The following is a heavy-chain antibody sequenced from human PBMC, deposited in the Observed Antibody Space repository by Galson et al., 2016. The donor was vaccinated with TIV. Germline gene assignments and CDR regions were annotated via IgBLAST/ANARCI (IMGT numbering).Heavy chain of an antibody. CDR1: GYSFTSNW. V-gene: IGHV5-51*03. Sequence: QSGAEVTKPGESLKISCKLSGYSFTSNWIGWVRQMPGKGLEWMGIMYPADSDTRYSPSFEGQVTISADKSTSTAYLQWSSLKAADTGMYYCVKAPGYAGYSYGYFDSWGQGTLVTVSS. CDR2: MYPADSDT. J-gene: IGHJ4*02. CDR3: VKAPGYAGYSYGYFDS. D-gene: IGHD5-18*01.